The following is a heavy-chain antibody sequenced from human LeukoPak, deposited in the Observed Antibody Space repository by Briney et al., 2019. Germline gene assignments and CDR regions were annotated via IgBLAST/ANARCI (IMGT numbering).Heavy chain of an antibody. D-gene: IGHD5-18*01. CDR1: GGSISSSSYY. J-gene: IGHJ4*02. CDR3: AKGLSYGCDY. V-gene: IGHV4-39*07. Sequence: SETLSLTCTVSGGSISSSSYYWGWIRQPPGKGLEWIGSIYYSGSTYYNPSLKSRDTISVDTSKNQFSLKLSSVTAADTAVYYCAKGLSYGCDYWGQGTLVTVSS. CDR2: IYYSGST.